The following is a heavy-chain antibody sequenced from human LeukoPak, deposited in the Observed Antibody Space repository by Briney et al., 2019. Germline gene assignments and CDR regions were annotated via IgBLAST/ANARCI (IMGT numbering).Heavy chain of an antibody. D-gene: IGHD2-2*01. CDR1: GFTFGDYA. V-gene: IGHV3-49*04. J-gene: IGHJ4*02. CDR3: TRAPHPRCSSSGCYLDY. Sequence: LTGGSLRLSCSTSGFTFGDYAMSWVRQAPGKGLEWVGFIQAKAYGGATKYAASVDGRFSISRNDSQSIANLQMNALKTEDTAVYYCTRAPHPRCSSSGCYLDYWGQGTLVTVSS. CDR2: IQAKAYGGAT.